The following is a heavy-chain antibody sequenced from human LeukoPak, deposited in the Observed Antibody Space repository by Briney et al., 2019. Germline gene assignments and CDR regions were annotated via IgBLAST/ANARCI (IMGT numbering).Heavy chain of an antibody. CDR2: IYYSGST. CDR3: AREPYDSGSYFDY. Sequence: PSETLSLTCTVSGGSISSYYWSWIRQPPGKGLEWIGYIYYSGSTNYNPPLKSRVTISVDTSKNQFSLKLSSVTAADTAVYYCAREPYDSGSYFDYWGQGTLVTVSS. V-gene: IGHV4-59*01. CDR1: GGSISSYY. D-gene: IGHD1-26*01. J-gene: IGHJ4*02.